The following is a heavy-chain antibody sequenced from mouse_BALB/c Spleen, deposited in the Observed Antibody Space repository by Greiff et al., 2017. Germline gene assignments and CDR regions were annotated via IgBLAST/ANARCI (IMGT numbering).Heavy chain of an antibody. Sequence: EVKLMESGGDLVKPGGSLKLSCAASGFTFSSYGMSWVRQTPDKRLEWVATISSGGSYTYYPDSVKGRFTISRDNAKNTLYLQMSSLKSEDTAMYYCARRELLRYFDYWGQGTTLTVSS. CDR3: ARRELLRYFDY. CDR1: GFTFSSYG. J-gene: IGHJ2*01. CDR2: ISSGGSYT. D-gene: IGHD1-1*01. V-gene: IGHV5-6*02.